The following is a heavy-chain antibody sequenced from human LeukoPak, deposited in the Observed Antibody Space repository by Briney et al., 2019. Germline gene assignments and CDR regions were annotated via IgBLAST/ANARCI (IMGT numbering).Heavy chain of an antibody. CDR2: IYHSGST. J-gene: IGHJ4*02. D-gene: IGHD1-26*01. V-gene: IGHV4-38-2*02. CDR1: GYSISSGYY. CDR3: ARRGGGSYPFDY. Sequence: SETLSLTCTVSGYSISSGYYWGWMRQPPGKGLEWIGSIYHSGSTYYNPSLESRVTISVDTSKNQFSLKLSSVTAADTAVYYCARRGGGSYPFDYWGQGTLVTVSS.